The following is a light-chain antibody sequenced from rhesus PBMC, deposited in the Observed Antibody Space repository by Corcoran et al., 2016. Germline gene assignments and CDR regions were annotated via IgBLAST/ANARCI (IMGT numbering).Light chain of an antibody. J-gene: IGKJ2*01. V-gene: IGKV1-21*01. CDR1: QGIRSW. CDR2: KAS. Sequence: DIQMTQSPSSLSASVGDRVTITCRASQGIRSWLAWSQQKPGKAPKLLIYKASSLQSGVPSRFSGSGTGTDFTLTISSLQPEDFATYYCQQYNSAPYSFGQGTKVDIK. CDR3: QQYNSAPYS.